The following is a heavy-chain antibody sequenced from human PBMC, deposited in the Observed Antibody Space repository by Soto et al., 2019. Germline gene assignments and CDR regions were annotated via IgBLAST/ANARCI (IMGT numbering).Heavy chain of an antibody. Sequence: SVKVSCKASGGTFSSYAISWVRQAPGQGLEWMGGIIPIFGTANYAQKFQGRVTITADESTSTAYMELSSLRSEDTAVYYCASRGSYYDSSGPYAFDIWGQGTMVTVSS. CDR2: IIPIFGTA. V-gene: IGHV1-69*13. D-gene: IGHD3-22*01. J-gene: IGHJ3*02. CDR3: ASRGSYYDSSGPYAFDI. CDR1: GGTFSSYA.